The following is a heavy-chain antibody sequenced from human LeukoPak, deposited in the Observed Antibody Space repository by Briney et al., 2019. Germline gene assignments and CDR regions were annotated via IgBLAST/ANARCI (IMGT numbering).Heavy chain of an antibody. J-gene: IGHJ6*03. CDR3: AKDASSSWHHYYYYYMDV. V-gene: IGHV3-30*02. CDR2: IRYDGSNK. Sequence: GGSLRLSCAASGFTFSSYGMHWVRQAPGKGLEGVAFIRYDGSNKYYADSVKGRFTISRDNSKNTLYLQMNSLRAEDTAVYYCAKDASSSWHHYYYYYMDVWGKGTTVTISS. CDR1: GFTFSSYG. D-gene: IGHD6-13*01.